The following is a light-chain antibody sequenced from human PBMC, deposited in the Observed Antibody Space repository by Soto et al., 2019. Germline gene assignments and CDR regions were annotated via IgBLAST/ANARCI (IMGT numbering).Light chain of an antibody. V-gene: IGKV1-8*01. Sequence: IRMTQSPSSLSASIGDTVTITCRASQDIGSVLAWYQQKPGTAPKVLISGASDLHGGVPSRFSGSGSRTDFTLTITHLQSEDFATYYCQHYLNYPITFGQGTRLEIK. CDR3: QHYLNYPIT. J-gene: IGKJ5*01. CDR1: QDIGSV. CDR2: GAS.